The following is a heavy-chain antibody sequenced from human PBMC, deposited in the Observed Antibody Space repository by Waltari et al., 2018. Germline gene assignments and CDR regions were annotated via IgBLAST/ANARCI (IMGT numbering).Heavy chain of an antibody. CDR1: GFTFSSYG. V-gene: IGHV3-30*02. CDR3: AKDQYGSSCSIPIFDH. Sequence: QVQLVESGGGVVQPGGSLRLSCAASGFTFSSYGMHWVRQAPGKGLEWVAFIRYDGSNKYYADSVKGRFTISRDNSKNTLYLQMNSLRAEDTAVYYCAKDQYGSSCSIPIFDHWGQGTLVTVSS. CDR2: IRYDGSNK. J-gene: IGHJ4*02. D-gene: IGHD6-13*01.